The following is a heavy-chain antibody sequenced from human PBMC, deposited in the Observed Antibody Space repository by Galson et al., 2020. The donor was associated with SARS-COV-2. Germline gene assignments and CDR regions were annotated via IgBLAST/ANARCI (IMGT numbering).Heavy chain of an antibody. J-gene: IGHJ4*02. Sequence: GESLKISCVGSGYTFNNYWIAWVRQMPGKGLEWMGIVNPGDSDTIYSPSFQGQVTMSVDRSISTAYLQWSSLKASDTAIYYCARHIGRAAISPLDYWGQGILVTVSS. V-gene: IGHV5-51*01. CDR3: ARHIGRAAISPLDY. CDR2: VNPGDSDT. CDR1: GYTFNNYW. D-gene: IGHD2-2*01.